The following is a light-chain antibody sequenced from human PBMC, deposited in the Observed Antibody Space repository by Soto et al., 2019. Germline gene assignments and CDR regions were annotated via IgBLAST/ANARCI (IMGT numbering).Light chain of an antibody. Sequence: QSVLTQPASVSGSPGQSITISCTGTSSDVGGYNYVSWYQQHPGKAPKLMIYDVSNRPSGVSNRFSGSKSGNTASLTISGLQAEDEADYYCSSYTSSSTPVVFGGGTQRTVL. CDR3: SSYTSSSTPVV. CDR2: DVS. V-gene: IGLV2-14*01. CDR1: SSDVGGYNY. J-gene: IGLJ2*01.